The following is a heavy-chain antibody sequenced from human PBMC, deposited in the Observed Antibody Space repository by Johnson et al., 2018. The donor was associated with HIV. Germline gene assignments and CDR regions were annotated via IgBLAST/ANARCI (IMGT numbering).Heavy chain of an antibody. Sequence: VQLVESGGGVVQSGRSLRLSCAASGFTFSSYGMHWVRQAPAKGLEWVSGINWNGGTPVSADSLKGRFTISRDNAKNAVYLQMNSLRVEDTALYYCARGTYYYDTSGYLTRPRAFDVWGQGTTVTVSS. J-gene: IGHJ3*01. D-gene: IGHD3-22*01. CDR1: GFTFSSYG. V-gene: IGHV3-20*04. CDR3: ARGTYYYDTSGYLTRPRAFDV. CDR2: INWNGGTP.